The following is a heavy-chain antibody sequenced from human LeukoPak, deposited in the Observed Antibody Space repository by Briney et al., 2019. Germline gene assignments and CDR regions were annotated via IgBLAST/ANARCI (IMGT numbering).Heavy chain of an antibody. CDR3: ARPQGLSLDYYGMDV. J-gene: IGHJ6*02. CDR1: GFTVSSNY. CDR2: IYSGGST. V-gene: IGHV3-53*01. Sequence: GGSLRLSCAASGFTVSSNYMSWARQAQGRGREGGSVIYSGGSTYYADSVKGRFTISRDNSKNTLYLQMNSLRAEDTAVYYCARPQGLSLDYYGMDVWGQGTTVTVSS.